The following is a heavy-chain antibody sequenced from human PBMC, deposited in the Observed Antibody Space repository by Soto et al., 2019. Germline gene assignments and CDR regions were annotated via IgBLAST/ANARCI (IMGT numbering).Heavy chain of an antibody. D-gene: IGHD2-21*01. CDR2: IYHSGTT. CDR3: ARHVAVPRTRGFDY. J-gene: IGHJ4*02. CDR1: GGSISDNW. V-gene: IGHV4-4*02. Sequence: QVQLQESRPGLVKPSGTLFLTCAVSGGSISDNWWSWVRQPPGKGLEWIGEIYHSGTTYYTPSLRSRVVILVDKSASQISLTLSSVTAADTAVYYCARHVAVPRTRGFDYWGPGTLVAVSS.